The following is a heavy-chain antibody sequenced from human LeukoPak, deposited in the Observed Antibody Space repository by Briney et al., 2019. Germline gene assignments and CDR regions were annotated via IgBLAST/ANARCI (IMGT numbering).Heavy chain of an antibody. D-gene: IGHD2-21*01. CDR1: GGSISSYY. J-gene: IGHJ4*02. V-gene: IGHV4-59*08. CDR3: ARHIANGDYFNY. Sequence: PSETLSLTCTVSGGSISSYYWSWIRQPPGKGLEWIGYIYYSGSTNYNPSLKSRVTISVDVSKNQFSLKVSSVTATDTAVYYCARHIANGDYFNYWGQGTLVTVSS. CDR2: IYYSGST.